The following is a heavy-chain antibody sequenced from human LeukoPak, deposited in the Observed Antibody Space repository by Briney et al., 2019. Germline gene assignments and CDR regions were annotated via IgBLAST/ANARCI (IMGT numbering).Heavy chain of an antibody. CDR2: INHSGST. D-gene: IGHD3-10*01. Sequence: SETLSLTCTVSGGSISSGSYYWSWIRQPPGKGLEWIGEINHSGSTNYNPSLKSRVTISVDTSKNQFSLKLSSVTAADTAVYYCARLKRAQYYYGSGSVRFATSDWFDPWGQGTLVTVSS. CDR1: GGSISSGSYY. CDR3: ARLKRAQYYYGSGSVRFATSDWFDP. J-gene: IGHJ5*02. V-gene: IGHV4-39*07.